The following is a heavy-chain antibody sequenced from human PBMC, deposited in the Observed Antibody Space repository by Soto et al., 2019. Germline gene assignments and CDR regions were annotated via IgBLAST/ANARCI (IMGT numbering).Heavy chain of an antibody. J-gene: IGHJ4*02. CDR3: VKDHYGGDCYSDPYFDY. D-gene: IGHD2-21*02. CDR2: IWYDGSNQ. V-gene: IGHV3-33*06. CDR1: GFSFTTYG. Sequence: QVQLVESGGGVVQPGRSLRLSCVASGFSFTTYGLHWVRQAPGKGLEWVAVIWYDGSNQYYADSVKGRFTISRDNSKNILYLEMNSMRVEDTAVYYCVKDHYGGDCYSDPYFDYWGQGTLVTVSS.